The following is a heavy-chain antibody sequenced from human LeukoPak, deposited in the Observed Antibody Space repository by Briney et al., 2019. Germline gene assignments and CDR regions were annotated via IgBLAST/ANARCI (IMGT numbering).Heavy chain of an antibody. CDR2: IYYTGST. J-gene: IGHJ4*02. D-gene: IGHD6-13*01. V-gene: IGHV4-59*01. CDR1: GASISTYY. Sequence: SETLSLTCTVSGASISTYYWNWIRQPPGKGLEWIGYIYYTGSTNYNPSLKSRVTISVDTSKNQFSLKLSSVIAADTAVYYCARSGEYSSSWSLWGQGTLVTVSS. CDR3: ARSGEYSSSWSL.